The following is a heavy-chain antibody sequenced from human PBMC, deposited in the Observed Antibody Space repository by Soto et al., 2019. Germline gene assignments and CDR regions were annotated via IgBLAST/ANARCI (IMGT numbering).Heavy chain of an antibody. J-gene: IGHJ3*02. D-gene: IGHD2-2*01. CDR2: IYPGDSDT. Sequence: GESLKISCKGSGYSFTSYWIGWVRQMPGKGLEWMGIIYPGDSDTRYSPSFQGQVTISADKSISTAYLQWSSLKASDTAMYYCARPTGNGRCSSTSCYVFYAFDIWGQGTMVT. CDR3: ARPTGNGRCSSTSCYVFYAFDI. V-gene: IGHV5-51*01. CDR1: GYSFTSYW.